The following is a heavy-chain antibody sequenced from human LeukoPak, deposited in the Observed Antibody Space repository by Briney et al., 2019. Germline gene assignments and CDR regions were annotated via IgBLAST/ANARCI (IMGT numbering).Heavy chain of an antibody. V-gene: IGHV3-23*01. D-gene: IGHD3-10*01. CDR2: ISGSGGST. J-gene: IGHJ5*02. CDR1: GFTFSSYG. CDR3: AKALKKFAVRGVPWFDP. Sequence: QPGGSLRLSCAASGFTFSSYGMSWVRQAPGKGLEWVSAISGSGGSTYYADSVKGRFTISRDNSKNTLYLQMNSLRAEDTAVYYCAKALKKFAVRGVPWFDPWGQGTLVTVSS.